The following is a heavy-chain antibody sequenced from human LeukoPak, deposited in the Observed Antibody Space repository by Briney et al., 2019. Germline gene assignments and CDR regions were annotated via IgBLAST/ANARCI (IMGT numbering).Heavy chain of an antibody. D-gene: IGHD1-26*01. CDR3: ARVGTVGATNAFDI. V-gene: IGHV3-33*01. J-gene: IGHJ3*02. CDR1: GFTFSSYG. CDR2: IWYDGSNK. Sequence: GGSLRLSCAASGFTFSSYGMHWVRQAPGKGLEWVAVIWYDGSNKYYADSVKGRFTISRDNSKNTLYLQMNSLRAEDTAVYYCARVGTVGATNAFDIWGQGTMVTVSS.